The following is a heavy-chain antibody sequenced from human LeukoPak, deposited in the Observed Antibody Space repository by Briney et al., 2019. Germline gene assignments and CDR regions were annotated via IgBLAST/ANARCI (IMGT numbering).Heavy chain of an antibody. D-gene: IGHD6-19*01. Sequence: GGSLRLSCAASGFTFSSYGMHWVRQAPGKGLEWVAFIRYDGSNKYYADSVKGRFTISRDNSKNTLYLQMNSLRAEDTAVYYCAKNGLRDSSGCYLAGAFDIWGQGTMVTVSS. J-gene: IGHJ3*02. CDR1: GFTFSSYG. V-gene: IGHV3-30*02. CDR3: AKNGLRDSSGCYLAGAFDI. CDR2: IRYDGSNK.